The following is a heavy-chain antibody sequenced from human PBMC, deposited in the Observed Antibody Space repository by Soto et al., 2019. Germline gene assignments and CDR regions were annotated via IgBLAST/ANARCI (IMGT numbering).Heavy chain of an antibody. CDR1: GLTFSSYA. V-gene: IGHV3-30-3*01. Sequence: QVQLVESGGGVVQPGRSLRLSCAASGLTFSSYAMHGVRQAPGKGLEWVAVISYDGSNKYYADSVKGRFTISRDNSKNKMYLQMNSLRAEDTAVYFCASDHLAVAGVGVGYWGQGTLVTVSS. CDR3: ASDHLAVAGVGVGY. CDR2: ISYDGSNK. J-gene: IGHJ4*02. D-gene: IGHD6-19*01.